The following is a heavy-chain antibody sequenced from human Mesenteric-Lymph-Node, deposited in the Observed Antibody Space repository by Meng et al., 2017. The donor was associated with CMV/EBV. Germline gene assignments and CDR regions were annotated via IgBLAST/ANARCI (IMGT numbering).Heavy chain of an antibody. V-gene: IGHV1-69*05. Sequence: SVKVSCKASGGTFSSYAISWVRQAPGQGLEWMGGIIPIFGTANYAQKFQGRVTITTDESTSTAYMELSSLRSEDTAVYYCARGREGTAMGDIDYWARERWSPSPQ. J-gene: IGHJ4*02. D-gene: IGHD5-18*01. CDR1: GGTFSSYA. CDR2: IIPIFGTA. CDR3: ARGREGTAMGDIDY.